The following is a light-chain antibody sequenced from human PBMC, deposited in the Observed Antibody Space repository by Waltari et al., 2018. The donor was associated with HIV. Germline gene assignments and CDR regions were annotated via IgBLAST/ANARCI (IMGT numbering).Light chain of an antibody. J-gene: IGLJ2*01. V-gene: IGLV1-47*01. Sequence: QSVLPQPPSASGTPGQRITISCSGRSSTLGKNYLHLYQHLPGNAPKLLTYRNNQRASGVPDRFSGSKAGTSASLAISGLRSEDEADYYCVTWADRSSGPVVFGGGTKVTVL. CDR3: VTWADRSSGPVV. CDR1: SSTLGKNY. CDR2: RNN.